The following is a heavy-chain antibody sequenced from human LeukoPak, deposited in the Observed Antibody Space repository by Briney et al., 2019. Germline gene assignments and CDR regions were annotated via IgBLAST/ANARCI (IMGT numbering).Heavy chain of an antibody. CDR2: ISSSSSYI. Sequence: PGGSLRLSCAGSGFTFSSYSMTWVRQAPGKGLEWVSSISSSSSYIYYADSVKGRFTISRDNAKNSLYLQMNSLRAEDTAVYYCARAWNYYGSGSRNWFDPWGQGTLVTVSS. CDR1: GFTFSSYS. D-gene: IGHD3-10*01. CDR3: ARAWNYYGSGSRNWFDP. J-gene: IGHJ5*02. V-gene: IGHV3-21*01.